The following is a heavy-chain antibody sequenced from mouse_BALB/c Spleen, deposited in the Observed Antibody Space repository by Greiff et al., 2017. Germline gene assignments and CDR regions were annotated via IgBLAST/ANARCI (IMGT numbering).Heavy chain of an antibody. CDR3: ARQGGDGNTFDY. J-gene: IGHJ2*01. Sequence: EVQVVESGGGLVKPGGSLKLSCAASGFAFSSYDMSWVRQTPEKRLEWVAYISSGGGSTYYPDTVKGRFTISRDNAKNTLYLQMSSLKSEDTAMYYCARQGGDGNTFDYWGQGTTLTVSS. CDR2: ISSGGGST. D-gene: IGHD2-1*01. CDR1: GFAFSSYD. V-gene: IGHV5-12-1*01.